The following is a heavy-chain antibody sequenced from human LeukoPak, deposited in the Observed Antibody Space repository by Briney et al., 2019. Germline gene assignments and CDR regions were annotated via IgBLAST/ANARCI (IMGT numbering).Heavy chain of an antibody. CDR2: IGEDGSEN. Sequence: GGSLRLSCAASGFTFSNYWMNWVRQAPGKGLEWVASIGEDGSENYYVDSVKGRFTISRDNAKNSLYLKMNSLRVEDTAVYYCATGGGWYFDYWGQGAQITASS. CDR1: GFTFSNYW. D-gene: IGHD6-19*01. V-gene: IGHV3-7*01. CDR3: ATGGGWYFDY. J-gene: IGHJ4*02.